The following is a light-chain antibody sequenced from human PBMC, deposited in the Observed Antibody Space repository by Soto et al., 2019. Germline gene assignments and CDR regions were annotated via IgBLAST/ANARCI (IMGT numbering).Light chain of an antibody. J-gene: IGLJ3*02. CDR3: QSSDSSLSGWV. Sequence: QSVLTQPPSVSGAPGQRVTISCTGSSSNIGAGYDVHWYQQLPGTAPKLLIYGNSNRPSGVPDRFSGSKSGTSASLAITGLQAEDEADYYCQSSDSSLSGWVFGGGTQLTAL. CDR2: GNS. V-gene: IGLV1-40*01. CDR1: SSNIGAGYD.